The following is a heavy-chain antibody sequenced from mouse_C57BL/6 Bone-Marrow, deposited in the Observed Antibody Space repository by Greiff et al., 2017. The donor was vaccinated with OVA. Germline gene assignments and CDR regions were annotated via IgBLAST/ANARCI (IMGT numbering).Heavy chain of an antibody. D-gene: IGHD1-1*01. CDR3: ASDYGSSYDAMDY. V-gene: IGHV1-75*01. J-gene: IGHJ4*01. Sequence: QVQLKESGPELVKPGASVKISCKASGYTFTDYYINWVKQRPGQGLEWIGWIFPGSGSTYYNEKFKGKATLTVDKSSSTAYMLLSSLTSEDSAVYFCASDYGSSYDAMDYWGQGTSVTVSS. CDR1: GYTFTDYY. CDR2: IFPGSGST.